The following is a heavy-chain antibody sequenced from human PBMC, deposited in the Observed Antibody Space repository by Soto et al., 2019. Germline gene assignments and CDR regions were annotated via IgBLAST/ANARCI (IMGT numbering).Heavy chain of an antibody. CDR1: GFTFSSYA. J-gene: IGHJ4*02. CDR2: ISGSGGST. D-gene: IGHD4-17*01. V-gene: IGHV3-23*01. Sequence: PGGSLRLSCAASGFTFSSYAMSWVRQAPGKGLEWVSAISGSGGSTYYADSVKGRFTISRDNSKDTLYLQMNSLRAEDTAVYYCAKDQVNNDYGDYPYFDYWGQGTLVTVSS. CDR3: AKDQVNNDYGDYPYFDY.